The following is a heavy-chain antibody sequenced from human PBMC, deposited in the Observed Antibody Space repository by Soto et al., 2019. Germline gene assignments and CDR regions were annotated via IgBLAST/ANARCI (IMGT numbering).Heavy chain of an antibody. CDR3: ARDLGDNYFDD. J-gene: IGHJ4*02. Sequence: PVGSLRLSCAASGFTFSSYWMSWVRQAPGKGLEWVANIKQDGSEKYYVDSVKGRFTISRDNAKNSLYLQMNSLRAEDTAVYYCARDLGDNYFDDWRQGTPVTVSS. D-gene: IGHD3-16*01. CDR2: IKQDGSEK. CDR1: GFTFSSYW. V-gene: IGHV3-7*01.